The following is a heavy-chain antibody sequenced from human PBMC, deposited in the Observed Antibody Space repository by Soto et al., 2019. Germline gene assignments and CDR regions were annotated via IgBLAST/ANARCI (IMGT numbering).Heavy chain of an antibody. V-gene: IGHV3-23*01. CDR2: CSGGRGGT. D-gene: IGHD3-10*01. CDR3: VKWTGFGDS. J-gene: IGHJ4*02. Sequence: EVQLLESGGGSVQPGGSLKLSCAVSGFSISEYGVTWVRQPPGKGLYWVSGCSGGRGGTFYADSVRGRFTISRDDSRNMVYLQMDSLGVEDTAVYYCVKWTGFGDSWGQGTLVTVSS. CDR1: GFSISEYG.